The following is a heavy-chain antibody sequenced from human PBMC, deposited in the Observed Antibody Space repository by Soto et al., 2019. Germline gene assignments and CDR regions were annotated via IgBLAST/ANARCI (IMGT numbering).Heavy chain of an antibody. CDR1: GGSFSGYY. CDR3: ARGVKQQLVTNYYYYGMDV. V-gene: IGHV4-34*01. Sequence: SETLSLTCAVYGGSFSGYYWSWIRQPPGKGLEWIGEINHSGSTNYNPSLKSRVTIFVDTSKNQFSLKLSSVTAADTAVYYCARGVKQQLVTNYYYYGMDVWGQGTTVTVSS. J-gene: IGHJ6*02. CDR2: INHSGST. D-gene: IGHD6-13*01.